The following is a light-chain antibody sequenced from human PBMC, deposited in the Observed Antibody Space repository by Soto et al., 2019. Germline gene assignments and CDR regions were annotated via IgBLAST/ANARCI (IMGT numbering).Light chain of an antibody. V-gene: IGLV1-40*01. J-gene: IGLJ2*01. Sequence: QSVLTQPPSVSGAPGQRVTISCTWSSSNIGAGYDVHWYQQLPGTAPKLLIYGNSNRPSGVPDRFSGSKSGTSASLAITGLQAEDEADYYSQSYDSSLSGSVVFGGGTKLTVL. CDR2: GNS. CDR3: QSYDSSLSGSVV. CDR1: SSNIGAGYD.